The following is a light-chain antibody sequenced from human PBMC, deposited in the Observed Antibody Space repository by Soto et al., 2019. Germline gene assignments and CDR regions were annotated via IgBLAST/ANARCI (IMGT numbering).Light chain of an antibody. V-gene: IGKV3-11*01. J-gene: IGKJ4*01. CDR3: QQRYNWPLT. CDR2: DAS. CDR1: QSVTTF. Sequence: EIVLTQSPATLSLSPGERATLSCRASQSVTTFFAWYQQKPDQAPRLLIYDASTRATGIPARFSGSGSGTDFTLTISSLEPEGFAVYYCQQRYNWPLTFGGGTKVEIK.